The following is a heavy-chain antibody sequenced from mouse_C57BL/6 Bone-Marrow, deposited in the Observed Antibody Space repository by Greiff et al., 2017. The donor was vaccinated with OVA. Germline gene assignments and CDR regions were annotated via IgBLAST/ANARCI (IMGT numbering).Heavy chain of an antibody. CDR1: GYSITSGYY. Sequence: EVKLEESGPGLVKPSQSLSLTCSVTGYSITSGYYWNWIRQFPGNKLEWMGYISYDGSNNYNPSLKNRISITRDTSKNQFFLKLNSVTTEDTATYYCARGGVTTDYYAMDYWGQGTSVTVSS. D-gene: IGHD2-2*01. CDR3: ARGGVTTDYYAMDY. J-gene: IGHJ4*01. V-gene: IGHV3-6*01. CDR2: ISYDGSN.